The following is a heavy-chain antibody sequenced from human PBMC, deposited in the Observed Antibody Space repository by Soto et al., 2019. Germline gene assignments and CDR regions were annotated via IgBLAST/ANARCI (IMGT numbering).Heavy chain of an antibody. J-gene: IGHJ4*02. D-gene: IGHD5-18*01. CDR3: XXXXXXXXXXXGYLGRH. CDR1: GFTFSSYW. Sequence: EVQLVESGGGLVQPGGSLRLSCAASGFTFSSYWMHWVRQAPGKGLEWVSRMNMDGNRISYVDSVKGRCTISRDNAKXXXXXXXXXXXXXXXXXXXXXXXXXXXXXXXGYLGRHWGQGSLVTVSS. V-gene: IGHV3-74*01. CDR2: MNMDGNRI.